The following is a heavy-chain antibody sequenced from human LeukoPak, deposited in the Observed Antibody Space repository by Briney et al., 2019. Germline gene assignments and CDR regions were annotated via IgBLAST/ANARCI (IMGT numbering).Heavy chain of an antibody. CDR1: VGTFSSYA. V-gene: IGHV1-69*01. CDR3: ATLPGSGSYYDFWSGYRYYMDV. J-gene: IGHJ6*03. Sequence: GSSLKVSRKASVGTFSSYAISWVRQAPGQGREWVGGIIPIFGTANYAQKFQGRVTLTADESTSTAYMELSSLRSEDTAVYYCATLPGSGSYYDFWSGYRYYMDVWGKGTTVTVSS. D-gene: IGHD3-3*01. CDR2: IIPIFGTA.